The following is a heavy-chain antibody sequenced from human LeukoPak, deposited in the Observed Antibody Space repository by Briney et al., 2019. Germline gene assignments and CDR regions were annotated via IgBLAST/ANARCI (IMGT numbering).Heavy chain of an antibody. J-gene: IGHJ4*02. V-gene: IGHV4-59*01. CDR2: IYYSGST. Sequence: SETLSLTCTVSGGSISSYYWSWIRQPPGKGLEWIGYIYYSGSTNYNPSLKSRVTISVDTSKNQFSLELSSVTAADTAVYYCARRYITMVRGVIIAYFDYWGQGTLVTVSS. D-gene: IGHD3-10*01. CDR1: GGSISSYY. CDR3: ARRYITMVRGVIIAYFDY.